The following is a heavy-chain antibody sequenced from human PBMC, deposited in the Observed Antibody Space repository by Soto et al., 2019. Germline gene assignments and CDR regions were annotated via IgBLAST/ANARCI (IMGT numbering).Heavy chain of an antibody. J-gene: IGHJ1*01. CDR1: GFTFSSYA. D-gene: IGHD3-22*01. CDR3: AKTDRSTWLPAEYFQH. V-gene: IGHV3-23*01. CDR2: ISGSGGGT. Sequence: LRLSCAASGFTFSSYAMSWVRQAPGKGLEWVSAISGSGGGTYYTDSVKGRFTISRDNSKNTLYLQMNSLRAEDTAIYYCAKTDRSTWLPAEYFQHWGQGTLVTVSS.